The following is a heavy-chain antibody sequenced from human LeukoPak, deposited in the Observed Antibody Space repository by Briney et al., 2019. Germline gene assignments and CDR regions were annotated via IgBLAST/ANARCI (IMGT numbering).Heavy chain of an antibody. Sequence: SGGSLRLSCAASGFTFSSYGMHWVRQAPGKGLEWVAVIWYDGSNKYYADSVKGRFTISRDNSKNTLYLQMNSLRAEDTAVYYCARRRGSGSYLVGSNWFDPWGQGTLVTVSS. CDR1: GFTFSSYG. J-gene: IGHJ5*02. V-gene: IGHV3-33*01. CDR2: IWYDGSNK. D-gene: IGHD1-26*01. CDR3: ARRRGSGSYLVGSNWFDP.